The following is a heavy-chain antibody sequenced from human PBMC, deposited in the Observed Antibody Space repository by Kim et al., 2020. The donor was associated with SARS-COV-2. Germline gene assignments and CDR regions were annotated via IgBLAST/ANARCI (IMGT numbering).Heavy chain of an antibody. CDR2: IYYSGST. CDR1: GGSISSSSYY. V-gene: IGHV4-39*07. J-gene: IGHJ3*02. CDR3: ARDDWSRHYYGSGSRQSGAFDI. Sequence: SETLSLTCTVSGGSISSSSYYWGWIRQPPGKGLEWIGSIYYSGSTYYNPSLKSRVTISVDTSKNQFSLKLSSVTAADTAVYYCARDDWSRHYYGSGSRQSGAFDIWGQGTMVTVSS. D-gene: IGHD3-10*01.